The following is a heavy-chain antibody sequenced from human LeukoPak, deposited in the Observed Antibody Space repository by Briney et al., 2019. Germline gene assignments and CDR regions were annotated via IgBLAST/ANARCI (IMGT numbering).Heavy chain of an antibody. CDR2: ISSSSSYI. CDR1: GFIFSTYG. CDR3: ARDRLSIPFDY. D-gene: IGHD2-21*01. J-gene: IGHJ4*02. V-gene: IGHV3-21*01. Sequence: GGSLRLSCAASGFIFSTYGMHCVRQAPGKGLEWVSSISSSSSYIYYADSVKGRFTISRDNAKTSLYLQMNSLRAEDTAVYYCARDRLSIPFDYWGQGTLVTVSS.